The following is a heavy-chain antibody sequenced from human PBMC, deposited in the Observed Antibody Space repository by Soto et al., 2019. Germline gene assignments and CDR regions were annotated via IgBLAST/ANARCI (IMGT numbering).Heavy chain of an antibody. V-gene: IGHV4-31*03. CDR1: GGSISSGGYY. CDR2: IYYSGST. J-gene: IGHJ4*02. D-gene: IGHD3-10*01. CDR3: ARDGGYGSGSYFDY. Sequence: PSETLSLTCTVSGGSISSGGYYWCWIRQHPGKGLEWIGYIYYSGSTYYNPSLKSRVIISVDTSKNQFSLKLSSVTAADTAVYYCARDGGYGSGSYFDYWGQGTLVTVSS.